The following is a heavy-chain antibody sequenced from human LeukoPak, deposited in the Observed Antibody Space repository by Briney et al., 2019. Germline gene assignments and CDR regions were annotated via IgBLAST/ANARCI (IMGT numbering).Heavy chain of an antibody. D-gene: IGHD2-2*01. CDR2: ISWNSGSI. Sequence: PGRSLRLSCAASGFTFYDYAMDWVRHAPGKGLEWVSGISWNSGSIGYADSVKGRFTISRDNAKNSLYLQMNSLRAEDTALYSCAKDRSTRRTYYYGMDVWGQGTTVTVSS. V-gene: IGHV3-9*01. CDR1: GFTFYDYA. J-gene: IGHJ6*02. CDR3: AKDRSTRRTYYYGMDV.